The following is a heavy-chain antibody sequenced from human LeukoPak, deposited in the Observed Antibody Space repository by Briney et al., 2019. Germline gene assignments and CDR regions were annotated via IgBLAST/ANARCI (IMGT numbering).Heavy chain of an antibody. CDR2: IIPMLDIQ. Sequence: SVKVSCKASGGTFSSYVITWVRQAPGQGLEWMGRIIPMLDIQNYAQKFQGRVTITADKSTSTAYMELSSLRSEDTAIYYCASERGATQYFDYWGQGTLVTVSS. D-gene: IGHD3-10*01. V-gene: IGHV1-69*04. CDR1: GGTFSSYV. CDR3: ASERGATQYFDY. J-gene: IGHJ4*02.